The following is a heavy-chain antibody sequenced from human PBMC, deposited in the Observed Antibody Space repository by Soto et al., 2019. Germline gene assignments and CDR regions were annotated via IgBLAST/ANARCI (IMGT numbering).Heavy chain of an antibody. CDR1: GGTFSSYA. V-gene: IGHV1-69*13. Sequence: SVKVSCKASGGTFSSYAISWVQQAPGQGLEWMGGIIPIFGTANYAQKFQGRVTITADESTSTAYMELSSLRSEDTAVYYCARGLTSSSWAYYYYGMDVWGQGTTVTVSS. CDR2: IIPIFGTA. D-gene: IGHD6-13*01. CDR3: ARGLTSSSWAYYYYGMDV. J-gene: IGHJ6*02.